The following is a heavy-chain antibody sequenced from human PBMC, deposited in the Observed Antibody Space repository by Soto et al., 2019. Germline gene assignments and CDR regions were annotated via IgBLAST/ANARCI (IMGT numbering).Heavy chain of an antibody. CDR1: GGTFSSYA. Sequence: VKVSCKASGGTFSSYAISWVRQAPGQGLEWMGGIIPIFGTANYAQKFQGRVTITADESTSTAYMELSSLRSEDTAVYYCARIRITMVRGVITPYYYGMDVWGQGTTVTVSS. CDR3: ARIRITMVRGVITPYYYGMDV. V-gene: IGHV1-69*01. CDR2: IIPIFGTA. D-gene: IGHD3-10*01. J-gene: IGHJ6*02.